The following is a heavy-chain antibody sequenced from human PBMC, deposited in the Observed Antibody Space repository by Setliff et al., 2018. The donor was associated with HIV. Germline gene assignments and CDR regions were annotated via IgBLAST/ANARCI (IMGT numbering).Heavy chain of an antibody. V-gene: IGHV1-69*05. CDR1: GNSFHSYA. D-gene: IGHD3-3*01. CDR3: TRSVLQFFGVVVDFDF. J-gene: IGHJ4*02. Sequence: WASVKVSCKASGNSFHSYAFSWVRQAPGQGLEWMGGIIPLFGSANYAQKFRGRVTMTRDTSISTVYMELSSLTSDDTAVYYCTRSVLQFFGVVVDFDFWGQGTLVTVSS. CDR2: IIPLFGSA.